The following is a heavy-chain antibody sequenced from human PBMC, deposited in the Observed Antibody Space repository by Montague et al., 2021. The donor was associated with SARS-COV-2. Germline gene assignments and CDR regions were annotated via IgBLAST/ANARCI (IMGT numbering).Heavy chain of an antibody. V-gene: IGHV6-1*01. CDR3: ASGWTLFD. Sequence: CAISGDSVSSTAAAWNWIRQSPSRGLERLGRTYYRSEWHTDYAVAVEGRLAIDADTAKNQISLQLHSVTPEDSAVYYCASGWTLFDWGQGTLVTVSS. CDR1: GDSVSSTAAA. D-gene: IGHD6-19*01. CDR2: TYYRSEWHT. J-gene: IGHJ4*02.